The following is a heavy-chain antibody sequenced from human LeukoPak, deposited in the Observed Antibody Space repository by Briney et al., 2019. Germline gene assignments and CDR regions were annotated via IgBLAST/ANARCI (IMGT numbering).Heavy chain of an antibody. CDR3: ARDPKSCGGDCPSDY. CDR1: GFTFTSYG. D-gene: IGHD2-21*01. CDR2: ISAYNGNT. J-gene: IGHJ4*02. Sequence: GASVKVSCKASGFTFTSYGISWVRQAPGQGLEWMGWISAYNGNTNYAQKLQGRVTMTTDTSTSTAYMELRSLRSDDTAVYYCARDPKSCGGDCPSDYWGQGTLVTVSS. V-gene: IGHV1-18*01.